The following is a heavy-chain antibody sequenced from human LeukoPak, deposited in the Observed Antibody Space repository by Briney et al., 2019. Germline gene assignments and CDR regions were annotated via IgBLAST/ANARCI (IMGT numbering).Heavy chain of an antibody. D-gene: IGHD3-10*01. J-gene: IGHJ3*02. CDR2: ISGSGGST. CDR3: AKSNYGSGSYGAFDI. Sequence: GGSLRLSCAASGFTFSNYAMSWVRQAPGKGLEWVSAISGSGGSTYYADSVKGRFTISRDNSKNTLYLQMNSLRAEDTAVYYCAKSNYGSGSYGAFDIWGQGTMVTVSS. V-gene: IGHV3-23*01. CDR1: GFTFSNYA.